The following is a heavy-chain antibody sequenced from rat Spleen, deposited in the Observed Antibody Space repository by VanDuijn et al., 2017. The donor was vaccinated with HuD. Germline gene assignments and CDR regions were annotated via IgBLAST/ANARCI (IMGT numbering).Heavy chain of an antibody. J-gene: IGHJ4*01. V-gene: IGHV2-1*01. D-gene: IGHD2-1*01. CDR1: GFSLISNS. CDR2: IQNGGNT. CDR3: ARLGGLWRGTYGIMDA. Sequence: QVQLKESGPGLVQPSQTLSLTCTVSGFSLISNSVHWVRQPPGKGLEWMGRIQNGGNTDYNSLLKSRLSISRDTSKSQVFLKMNSLQTEDTATYYCARLGGLWRGTYGIMDAWGQGASVTVPS.